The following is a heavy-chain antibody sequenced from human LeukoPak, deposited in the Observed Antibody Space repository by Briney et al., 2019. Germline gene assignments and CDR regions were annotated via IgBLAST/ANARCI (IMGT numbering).Heavy chain of an antibody. V-gene: IGHV4-39*07. J-gene: IGHJ5*02. CDR2: IFHSGST. Sequence: SETLSLTCTVSGDSISSPNYYWGWIRQPPGKGLEWIESIFHSGSTFYNPSLKGRDTVSVDTSKNQFSLKLTSVTAADTAVYYCARLHFFGSGSYYNCFDPWGQGTLVTVSS. CDR1: GDSISSPNYY. D-gene: IGHD3-10*01. CDR3: ARLHFFGSGSYYNCFDP.